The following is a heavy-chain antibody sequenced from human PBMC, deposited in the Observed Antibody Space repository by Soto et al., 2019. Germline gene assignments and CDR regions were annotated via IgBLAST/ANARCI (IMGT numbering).Heavy chain of an antibody. V-gene: IGHV1-18*01. CDR1: GYTFTSYG. J-gene: IGHJ6*02. CDR3: ARDGGDDILTGYTYYYYYYSMDV. Sequence: ASVKVSCKASGYTFTSYGSSWVRHAPGQGLEWMGWISAYNGNTNYAQKLQGRVTMTTDTSTSTAYMELRSLRSDDTAVYYCARDGGDDILTGYTYYYYYYSMDVWGQGTTVTVSS. D-gene: IGHD3-9*01. CDR2: ISAYNGNT.